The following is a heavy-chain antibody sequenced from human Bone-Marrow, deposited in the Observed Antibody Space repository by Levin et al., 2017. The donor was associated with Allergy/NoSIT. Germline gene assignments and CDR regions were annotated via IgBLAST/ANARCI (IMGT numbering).Heavy chain of an antibody. J-gene: IGHJ6*02. Sequence: QTGGSLRLSCAASGFTFDDYAMHWVRQAPGKGLEWVSGISWNSGSIGYADSVKGRFTISRDNAKNSLYLQMNSLRAEDTALYYCAKEISQLWDNYYYYYGMDVWGQGTTVTVSS. V-gene: IGHV3-9*01. D-gene: IGHD5-18*01. CDR3: AKEISQLWDNYYYYYGMDV. CDR2: ISWNSGSI. CDR1: GFTFDDYA.